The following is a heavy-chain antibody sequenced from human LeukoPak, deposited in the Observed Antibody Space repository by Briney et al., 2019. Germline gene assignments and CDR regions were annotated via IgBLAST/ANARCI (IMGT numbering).Heavy chain of an antibody. CDR3: AKDVAYYYDSSGYLPQYYFDY. J-gene: IGHJ4*02. Sequence: GGSLRLSCAASGFTFSSYAMSWVRQAPGKGLEWVSAISGSGGSTYYADSVKGRFTISRDNSKNTLYLQMNSLRAEDTAVYYCAKDVAYYYDSSGYLPQYYFDYWGQGTLVTVSS. V-gene: IGHV3-23*01. CDR1: GFTFSSYA. CDR2: ISGSGGST. D-gene: IGHD3-22*01.